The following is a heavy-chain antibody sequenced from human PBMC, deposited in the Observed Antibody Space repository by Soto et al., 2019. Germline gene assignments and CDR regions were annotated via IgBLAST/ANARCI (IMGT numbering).Heavy chain of an antibody. V-gene: IGHV3-30-3*01. CDR3: ARGGGFLDY. CDR1: GFSFSSYA. Sequence: ESGGGVVQPGRSLRLSCAASGFSFSSYAMHWVRQAPGKGLEWVAVISYDGSNKYYADSVKGRFTISRDNSKNTLYLQMNSLRAEDPAVYYCARGGGFLDYWGQGTLVTVSS. D-gene: IGHD3-16*01. J-gene: IGHJ4*02. CDR2: ISYDGSNK.